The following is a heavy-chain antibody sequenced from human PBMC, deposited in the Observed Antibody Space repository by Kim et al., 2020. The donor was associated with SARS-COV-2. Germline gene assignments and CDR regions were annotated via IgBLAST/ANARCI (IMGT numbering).Heavy chain of an antibody. J-gene: IGHJ5*02. D-gene: IGHD3-16*01. CDR1: GGSFSGYY. CDR3: ARGLGGGDGFDP. V-gene: IGHV4-34*01. Sequence: SETLSLTCAVYGGSFSGYYWSWIRQPPGKGLEWIGEINHSGSTNYNPSLKSRVTISVDTSKNQFSLKLSSVTAADTAVYYCARGLGGGDGFDPWGQGTLVTVSS. CDR2: INHSGST.